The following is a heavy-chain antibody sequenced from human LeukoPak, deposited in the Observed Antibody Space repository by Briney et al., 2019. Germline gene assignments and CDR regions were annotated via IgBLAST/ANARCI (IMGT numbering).Heavy chain of an antibody. V-gene: IGHV1-8*01. D-gene: IGHD3-22*01. CDR1: GYTFTSYD. CDR2: MNPNSGNT. Sequence: ASVKVSCKASGYTFTSYDINWVRQATGQGLEWMGWMNPNSGNTGYAQKFQGRVSMTRNTSISTAYLELSSLKSEDTAVYYCASGGGYYYDSSGYLGPGYFDYWGQGTLVTVSS. J-gene: IGHJ4*02. CDR3: ASGGGYYYDSSGYLGPGYFDY.